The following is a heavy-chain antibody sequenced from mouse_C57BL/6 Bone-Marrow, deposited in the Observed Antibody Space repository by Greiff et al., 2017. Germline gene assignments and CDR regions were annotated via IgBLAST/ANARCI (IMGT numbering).Heavy chain of an antibody. V-gene: IGHV1-85*01. CDR1: GYTFTSYG. J-gene: IGHJ1*01. D-gene: IGHD1-1*01. CDR2: IYPRDGST. Sequence: VQLQQSGPELVKPGASVKLSCKASGYTFTSYGITWVKQRPGQGLEWIGWIYPRDGSTKYNEKFKGKATLTVDTSSSTAYMELHSLTSEDSAVYFCVRLVFDGSSGDWYFDVWGAGTTVTVSS. CDR3: VRLVFDGSSGDWYFDV.